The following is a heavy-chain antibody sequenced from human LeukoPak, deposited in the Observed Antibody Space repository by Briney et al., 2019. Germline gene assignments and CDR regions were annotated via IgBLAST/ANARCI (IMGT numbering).Heavy chain of an antibody. V-gene: IGHV4-4*09. CDR1: SASMNSYS. CDR2: ICNSGLT. CDR3: ARDETHFYGSGSSNWFDP. J-gene: IGHJ5*02. D-gene: IGHD3-10*01. Sequence: SETLSLTCTVSSASMNSYSWTWIRQPPGRGLEWIAYICNSGLTNYNPSLKSRVTISVDMSKSQFSLKLRSVTAADTAVYYCARDETHFYGSGSSNWFDPWGQGILVTVSS.